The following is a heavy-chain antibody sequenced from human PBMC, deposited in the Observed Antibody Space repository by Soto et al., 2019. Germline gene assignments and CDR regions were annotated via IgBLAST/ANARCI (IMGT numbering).Heavy chain of an antibody. CDR2: IFYRGST. J-gene: IGHJ4*02. V-gene: IGHV4-59*08. Sequence: SETLSLTCTVSGGSISPYYWSWIRQPPGKGLEWIGYIFYRGSTNYNPSLKSRVSISVDTSKNQFFLNLRSLTATDTAVYYCARTEYTGGWYPFAYWGQGALVTVSS. D-gene: IGHD6-19*01. CDR3: ARTEYTGGWYPFAY. CDR1: GGSISPYY.